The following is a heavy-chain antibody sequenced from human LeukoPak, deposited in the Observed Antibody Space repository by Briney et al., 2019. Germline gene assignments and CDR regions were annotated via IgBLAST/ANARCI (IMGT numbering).Heavy chain of an antibody. CDR3: ARLRDTAMVYYYYYGMDV. J-gene: IGHJ6*02. V-gene: IGHV1-2*02. D-gene: IGHD5-18*01. CDR2: INPNSGGT. CDR1: GYTFTGYY. Sequence: GASVKVSCKASGYTFTGYYMHWVRQAPGQGLEWMGWINPNSGGTNYAQKFQGGVTMTRDTSISTAYMELSRLRSDDTAVYYCARLRDTAMVYYYYYGMDVWGQGTTVTVSS.